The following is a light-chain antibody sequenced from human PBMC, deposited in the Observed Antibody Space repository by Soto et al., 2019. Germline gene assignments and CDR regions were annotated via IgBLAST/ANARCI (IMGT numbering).Light chain of an antibody. Sequence: DIVMTQSPLSMPVTPGEPASISCRSGQSLLHTNGYNYLDWYLQKPGQSPQLLIYLGSNRSSGVPDRFSGSGSGTDCTLKISRVEAEDVGVYYCMQALQTPPALGQGTKVDIK. V-gene: IGKV2-28*01. J-gene: IGKJ1*01. CDR1: QSLLHTNGYNY. CDR3: MQALQTPPA. CDR2: LGS.